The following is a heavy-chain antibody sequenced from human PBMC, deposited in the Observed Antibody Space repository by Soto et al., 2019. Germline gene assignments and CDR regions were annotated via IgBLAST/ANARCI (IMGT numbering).Heavy chain of an antibody. CDR2: IIPIIGVT. CDR1: GGTYSSYS. J-gene: IGHJ4*02. D-gene: IGHD3-10*01. Sequence: VQVVQSGAEVKKPGSSVKVSCKASGGTYSSYSITWVRQAPGQGLEWLGRIIPIIGVTNYAQRFQDRVTITADRPTTTAFMELRSLRSEDTAVYYCVRDWESTTQTWGFGDSWGQGTPVTVSS. V-gene: IGHV1-69*04. CDR3: VRDWESTTQTWGFGDS.